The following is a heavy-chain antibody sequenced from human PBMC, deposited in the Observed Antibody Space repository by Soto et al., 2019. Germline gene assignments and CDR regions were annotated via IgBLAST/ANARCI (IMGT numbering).Heavy chain of an antibody. CDR2: IHYSGTT. CDR3: ARYNSYAIDY. Sequence: SETLSLTCTVSGTPISSYYCSWIRQPPGKGLEWIANIHYSGTTNYNPSLASRVTLSVDTSKNQFSLKMTSVTAADRAMYFCARYNSYAIDYWGRGTLVTVSS. J-gene: IGHJ4*02. CDR1: GTPISSYY. D-gene: IGHD2-8*01. V-gene: IGHV4-59*01.